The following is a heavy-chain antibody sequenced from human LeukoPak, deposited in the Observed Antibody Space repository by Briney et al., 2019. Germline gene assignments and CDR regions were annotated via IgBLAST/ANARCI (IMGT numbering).Heavy chain of an antibody. V-gene: IGHV3-48*01. CDR2: ISSSSSII. J-gene: IGHJ4*02. CDR3: ARGRPDYFDY. CDR1: GFTFSSYG. Sequence: RPGRSLRLSCAASGFTFSSYGMHWVRQAPGKGLEWVSYISSSSSIIYYADSVKGRFTISRDNAKNSLYLQMNSLRAEDRAVYYCARGRPDYFDYWGQGTLVTVSS. D-gene: IGHD6-25*01.